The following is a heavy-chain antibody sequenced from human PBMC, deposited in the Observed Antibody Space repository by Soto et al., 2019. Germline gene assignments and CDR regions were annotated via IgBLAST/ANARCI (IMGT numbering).Heavy chain of an antibody. Sequence: VSCKASGYTFTAYYIHWVRQAPGQGLEWMGWINPKGGGTKYAQKFEGRVTMTRDTSINTAYMELTRLTSDDTAVYYCARAVHTMIQGVRFRVDQWGQGTLVTVSS. CDR2: INPKGGGT. V-gene: IGHV1-2*02. J-gene: IGHJ4*02. CDR1: GYTFTAYY. D-gene: IGHD3-10*01. CDR3: ARAVHTMIQGVRFRVDQ.